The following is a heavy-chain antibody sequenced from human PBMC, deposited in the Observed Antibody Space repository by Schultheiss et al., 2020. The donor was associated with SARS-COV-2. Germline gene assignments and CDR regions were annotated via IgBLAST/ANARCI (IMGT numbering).Heavy chain of an antibody. V-gene: IGHV4-59*12. CDR1: GGSISSYY. CDR3: ARAGYYGDFPFDY. J-gene: IGHJ4*02. Sequence: SQTLSLTCTVSGGSISSYYWSWIRQPPGKGLEWIGYIYYSGSTNYNPSLKSRVTISVDTSKNQFSLKLSSVTAADTAVYYCARAGYYGDFPFDYWGQGTLVTVSS. D-gene: IGHD4-17*01. CDR2: IYYSGST.